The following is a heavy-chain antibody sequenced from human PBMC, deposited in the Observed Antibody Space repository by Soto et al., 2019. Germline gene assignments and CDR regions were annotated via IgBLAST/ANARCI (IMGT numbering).Heavy chain of an antibody. Sequence: PSETLSLTCAVYGGSFSGYYWSWIRQPPGKGLEWIGEINHSGSTNYNPSLKSRVTISVDTSKNQFSLKLSSVTAADTAVYYCARCPSARRYGSLDSWFDPWGQGTLVTVSS. J-gene: IGHJ5*02. CDR3: ARCPSARRYGSLDSWFDP. CDR1: GGSFSGYY. D-gene: IGHD6-6*01. CDR2: INHSGST. V-gene: IGHV4-34*01.